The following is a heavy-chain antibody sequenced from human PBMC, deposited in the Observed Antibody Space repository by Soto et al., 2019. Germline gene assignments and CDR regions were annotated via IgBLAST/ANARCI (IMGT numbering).Heavy chain of an antibody. V-gene: IGHV4-59*01. J-gene: IGHJ6*02. D-gene: IGHD2-2*01. CDR3: ARDLVGYCSTTSCYQPSDYSYGMDV. Sequence: SETLSLSCTVSGGSISSYYWSWIRQPPGKGLEWIGYIYYSGSTNYNPFLKSRVTISVDTSKIQFSLKLSSVTAADTAVDYCARDLVGYCSTTSCYQPSDYSYGMDVWGQGTTVTVS. CDR1: GGSISSYY. CDR2: IYYSGST.